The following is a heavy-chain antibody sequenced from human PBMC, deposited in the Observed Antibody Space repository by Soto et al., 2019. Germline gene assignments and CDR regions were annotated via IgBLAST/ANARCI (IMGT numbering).Heavy chain of an antibody. CDR3: AACLLECPATFDI. Sequence: SVKVSCKASGFTFTSSAVQWVRQARGQRLEWIGWIVVGSGNTNYAQKFQERVTITRDMSTSTAYMELSSLRSEDTAVYYCAACLLECPATFDIWGQGTMVTVSS. J-gene: IGHJ3*02. CDR2: IVVGSGNT. V-gene: IGHV1-58*01. D-gene: IGHD3-10*01. CDR1: GFTFTSSA.